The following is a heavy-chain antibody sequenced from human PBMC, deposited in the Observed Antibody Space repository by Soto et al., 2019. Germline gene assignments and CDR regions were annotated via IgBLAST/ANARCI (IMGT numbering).Heavy chain of an antibody. J-gene: IGHJ5*02. CDR2: ISWNSGAV. D-gene: IGHD4-17*01. Sequence: EVQLVESGGGLVQPGRSLRLSCAASGFTCDNYDMHWVRQAAGKGPEWVSSISWNSGAVGYAASVRGRFTISRDNARNSLFLQMNSLRPEDTALYYCAKDLGHNYPYPVTWFEPWGQGTLVTVSS. V-gene: IGHV3-9*01. CDR3: AKDLGHNYPYPVTWFEP. CDR1: GFTCDNYD.